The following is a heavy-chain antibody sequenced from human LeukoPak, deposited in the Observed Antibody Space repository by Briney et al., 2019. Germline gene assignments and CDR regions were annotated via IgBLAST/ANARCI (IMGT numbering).Heavy chain of an antibody. D-gene: IGHD3-16*01. J-gene: IGHJ4*02. CDR1: GDSISSSSYY. Sequence: PSETLSLTCTVSGDSISSSSYYWGWIRQPPGKGLEWIGNFYYGVNTYYNPSLKGRITISVDTSKNQFSLKLSSVTAADTAVYYCARGGTMINKGGFDYWGQGTLVTVSS. CDR3: ARGGTMINKGGFDY. CDR2: FYYGVNT. V-gene: IGHV4-39*07.